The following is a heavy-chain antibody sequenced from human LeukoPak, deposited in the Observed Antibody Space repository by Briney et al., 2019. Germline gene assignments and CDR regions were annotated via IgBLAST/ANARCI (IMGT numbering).Heavy chain of an antibody. CDR2: IYYSGST. D-gene: IGHD4-23*01. Sequence: SETLSLTCTVSGGSISSYYWSWIRQPPGKGLEWIGYIYYSGSTNYNPFLKSRVTISVDTSKNQFSLKLSSVTAADTAVYYCARYGGNSRAARYWYFDLWGRGTLVTVSS. V-gene: IGHV4-59*01. CDR1: GGSISSYY. J-gene: IGHJ2*01. CDR3: ARYGGNSRAARYWYFDL.